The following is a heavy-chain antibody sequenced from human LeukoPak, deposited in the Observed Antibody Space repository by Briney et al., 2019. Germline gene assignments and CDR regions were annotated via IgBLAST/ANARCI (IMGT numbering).Heavy chain of an antibody. CDR2: INHSGST. J-gene: IGHJ4*02. Sequence: PSETLSLTCTVSGASVSGYYWSWIRQPPGKGLEWIGEINHSGSTNYNPSLKSRVTISVDTSKNQFSLKLSSVTAADTAVYYCARVIYSYGRYYFDYWGQGTLVTVSS. D-gene: IGHD5-18*01. CDR1: GASVSGYY. V-gene: IGHV4-34*01. CDR3: ARVIYSYGRYYFDY.